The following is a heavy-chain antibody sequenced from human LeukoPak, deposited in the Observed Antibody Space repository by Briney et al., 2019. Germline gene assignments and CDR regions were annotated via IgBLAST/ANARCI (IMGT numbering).Heavy chain of an antibody. CDR3: ARDLTVRGVIPHYYYYMDV. CDR2: IYTSGST. Sequence: PSETLSLTCTVSGGSISSYYWSWIRQPAGKGLEWIGRIYTSGSTNYNPSLKSRVTMSVDTSKNQFSLKLSSVTAADTAVYYCARDLTVRGVIPHYYYYMDVWGKGTTVTVSS. J-gene: IGHJ6*03. CDR1: GGSISSYY. D-gene: IGHD3-10*01. V-gene: IGHV4-4*07.